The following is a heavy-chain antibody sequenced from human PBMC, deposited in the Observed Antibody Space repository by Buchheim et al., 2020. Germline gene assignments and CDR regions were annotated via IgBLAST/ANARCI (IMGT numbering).Heavy chain of an antibody. V-gene: IGHV3-30*03. D-gene: IGHD3-10*01. CDR1: GFTFSSYG. CDR3: ARAMVQGVKYGMDV. CDR2: ISYDGSNK. Sequence: QVQLVESGGGVVQPGRSLRLSCAASGFTFSSYGMHWVRQAPGKGLEWVAVISYDGSNKYYADSVKGRFTISRDNSKNTLYLQMNSLRAEDTAVYYCARAMVQGVKYGMDVWGQGTT. J-gene: IGHJ6*02.